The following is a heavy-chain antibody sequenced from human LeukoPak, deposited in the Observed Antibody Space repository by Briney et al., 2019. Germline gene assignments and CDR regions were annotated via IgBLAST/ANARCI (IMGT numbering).Heavy chain of an antibody. CDR1: GFPFSNYS. V-gene: IGHV3-7*03. CDR3: ARSIPYGTTWYGRSDY. J-gene: IGHJ4*02. Sequence: GGSLRLSCAASGFPFSNYSMTWVRQAPGKGLEWVAHIKPDGTTKFYVDSVKGRFTISRDNALNSLYLQMNSLRAEDTAIYYCARSIPYGTTWYGRSDYWGQGTLVTVSS. D-gene: IGHD6-13*01. CDR2: IKPDGTTK.